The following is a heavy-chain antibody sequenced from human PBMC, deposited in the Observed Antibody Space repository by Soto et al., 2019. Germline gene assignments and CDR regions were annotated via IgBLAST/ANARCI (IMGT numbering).Heavy chain of an antibody. CDR2: ISAHNGNT. CDR1: GYTFTSYS. J-gene: IGHJ6*02. V-gene: IGHV1-18*04. D-gene: IGHD1-26*01. Sequence: ASVKVSCKASGYTFTSYSISWVRQAPGQGLEWMGWISAHNGNTNYAQKVQGRVTMTTDISTSTAYMELSSLRSEDTAVYYCARGSATVYPYYYYGMDVWGQGTTVTVSS. CDR3: ARGSATVYPYYYYGMDV.